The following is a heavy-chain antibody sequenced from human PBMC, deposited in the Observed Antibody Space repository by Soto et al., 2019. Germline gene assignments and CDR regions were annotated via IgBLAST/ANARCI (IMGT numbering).Heavy chain of an antibody. J-gene: IGHJ6*02. CDR2: TYYRSKWYN. Sequence: QSQTLSLTCAISGDSVSSNSAAWNWIRQSPSRGLEWLGRTYYRSKWYNDYAVSVKSRITINPDTSKNQFSLQLNSVTPEDTAVYYCAREKVADTAMVTLIYYYYYGMDVWGQGTTVTVSS. V-gene: IGHV6-1*01. D-gene: IGHD5-18*01. CDR3: AREKVADTAMVTLIYYYYYGMDV. CDR1: GDSVSSNSAA.